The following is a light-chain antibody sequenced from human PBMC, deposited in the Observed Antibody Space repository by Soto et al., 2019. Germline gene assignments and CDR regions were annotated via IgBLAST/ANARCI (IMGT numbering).Light chain of an antibody. CDR1: QSVSSN. Sequence: EIVMTQSPATLSVSPGERATLSCRASQSVSSNLAWYQQKPGQAPRLLIYDGSHRAAGIPSRFSGSGSGTEFTLTISSLQSEDFAVYYCQQYNNWPLTFGQGTKVDIK. V-gene: IGKV3D-15*01. CDR2: DGS. CDR3: QQYNNWPLT. J-gene: IGKJ1*01.